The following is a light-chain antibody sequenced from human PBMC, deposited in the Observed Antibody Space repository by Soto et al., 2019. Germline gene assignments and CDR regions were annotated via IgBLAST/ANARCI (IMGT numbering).Light chain of an antibody. CDR3: GSYASSVV. V-gene: IGLV2-14*01. CDR2: DVN. Sequence: QSALTQPASVSGSPGQSITISCTGTSSDVGGYNYVSWYQQHPGKAPKLMIYDVNNRPSGVSNRFSGSKSGNTASLTISGLQAEDEADYYCGSYASSVVFGGGTKLTVL. CDR1: SSDVGGYNY. J-gene: IGLJ2*01.